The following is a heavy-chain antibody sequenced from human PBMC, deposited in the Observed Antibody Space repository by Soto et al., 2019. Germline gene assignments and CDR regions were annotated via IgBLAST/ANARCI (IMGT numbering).Heavy chain of an antibody. CDR3: ATEYDYHTSGPT. CDR2: IHYSGST. J-gene: IGHJ5*02. CDR1: GGSISSYY. V-gene: IGHV4-59*01. Sequence: PWDTLSRTCRVSGGSISSYYWSWIRQPPGKGLEWIGYIHYSGSTNYNPSLKSRVTMLIDTSKNQFSLKLSSVTAADTAVYYCATEYDYHTSGPTWGQGTLVTFSS. D-gene: IGHD3-22*01.